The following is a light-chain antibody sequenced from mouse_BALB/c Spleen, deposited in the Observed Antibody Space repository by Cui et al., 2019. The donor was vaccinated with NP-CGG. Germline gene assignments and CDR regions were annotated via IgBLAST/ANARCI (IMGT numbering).Light chain of an antibody. CDR1: SGAVTTSNY. Sequence: QAVVTQESALTTSAGETVTLTCRLSSGAVTTSNYANWVQEKPNHLFTGLIGGANNRPPGVPARFSGSLIGDKAALTITGAQTENEAIYFCALWYSNHWVFGGGTKLTVL. J-gene: IGLJ1*01. CDR2: GAN. V-gene: IGLV1*01. CDR3: ALWYSNHWV.